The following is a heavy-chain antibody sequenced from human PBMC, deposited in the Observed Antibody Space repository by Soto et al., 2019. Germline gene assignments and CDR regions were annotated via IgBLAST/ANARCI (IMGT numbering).Heavy chain of an antibody. J-gene: IGHJ5*02. CDR2: ISSSSSTI. Sequence: PGGSLRLSCAASGFTFSSYSMNWVRQAPGKGLEWVSYISSSSSTIYYADSVKGRFTISRDNAKNSLYLQMNSLRAEDTAVYYYASQSSESLLFDSWGQGTLVTVSS. D-gene: IGHD6-6*01. CDR1: GFTFSSYS. V-gene: IGHV3-48*01. CDR3: ASQSSESLLFDS.